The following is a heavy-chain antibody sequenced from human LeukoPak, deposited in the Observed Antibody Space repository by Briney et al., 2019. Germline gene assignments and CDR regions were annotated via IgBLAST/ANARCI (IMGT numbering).Heavy chain of an antibody. CDR1: GFTFSSYS. CDR2: IGGSSSSL. CDR3: AREIDEGFDY. Sequence: PGGSLRLSCAASGFTFSSYSMNWVRQAPGKGLEWVSSIGGSSSSLYYADSLKGRFTIFRDNAKNSLYLQMNSLRAEDTAVYYCAREIDEGFDYWGQGTLVTVSS. J-gene: IGHJ4*02. V-gene: IGHV3-21*01.